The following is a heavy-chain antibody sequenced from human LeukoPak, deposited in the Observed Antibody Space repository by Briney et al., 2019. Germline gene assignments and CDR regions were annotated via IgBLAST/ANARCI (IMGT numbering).Heavy chain of an antibody. CDR1: GLTFSSYS. D-gene: IGHD6-19*01. J-gene: IGHJ5*02. Sequence: PGGSLRLSCAASGLTFSSYSMNWVRQAPGKGLEWVSYISSSSSIISYADSVKGRFTISRDNAKNSLYLQMSSLRDEDTAVYYCARTVIAVAANWFDPWGQGTLVTVSS. CDR3: ARTVIAVAANWFDP. CDR2: ISSSSSII. V-gene: IGHV3-48*02.